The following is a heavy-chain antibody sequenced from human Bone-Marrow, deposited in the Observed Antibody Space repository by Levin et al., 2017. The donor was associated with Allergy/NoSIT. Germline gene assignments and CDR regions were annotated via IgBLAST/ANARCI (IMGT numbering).Heavy chain of an antibody. D-gene: IGHD2-2*01. CDR1: GFRFSSYD. J-gene: IGHJ4*02. CDR2: ISNGGGYT. V-gene: IGHV3-23*01. Sequence: GGSLRLSCAASGFRFSSYDMGWVRQAPGKGLDWVSSISNGGGYTYYSDSVKGRFTVSRDNSENTLYLEMNSLRFEDTALYFCAKRGAKGPGTADFDYWGQGTLVTVSS. CDR3: AKRGAKGPGTADFDY.